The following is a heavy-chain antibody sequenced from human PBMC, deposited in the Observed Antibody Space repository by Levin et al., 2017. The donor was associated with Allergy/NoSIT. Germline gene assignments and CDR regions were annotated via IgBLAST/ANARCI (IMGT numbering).Heavy chain of an antibody. Sequence: GASVKVSCKGSGFSFTNYWIGWVRQMPGKGLEWMGIIYPVDSDTRYSPSFQGQVTISADKSINTAYLQWSSLKASDTAMYYCARRPIGAAGYFDYWGQGTLVTVSS. CDR3: ARRPIGAAGYFDY. J-gene: IGHJ4*02. D-gene: IGHD6-13*01. V-gene: IGHV5-51*03. CDR2: IYPVDSDT. CDR1: GFSFTNYW.